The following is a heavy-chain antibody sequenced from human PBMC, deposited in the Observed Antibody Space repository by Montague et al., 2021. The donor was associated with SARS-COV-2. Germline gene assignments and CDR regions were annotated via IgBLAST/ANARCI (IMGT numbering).Heavy chain of an antibody. D-gene: IGHD2-2*01. CDR2: ISYDGSNK. CDR1: GFTFSSYG. V-gene: IGHV3-30*18. CDR3: AKDQGDCSSSRCFRGWTYYYYGMDV. Sequence: SLRLSCAASGFTFSSYGIHWVRQAPGKGLEWVAVISYDGSNKHYADSVXGRFTISRDNSKNTLYLQMNSLRAEDTAVYYCAKDQGDCSSSRCFRGWTYYYYGMDVWGQETTVTVSS. J-gene: IGHJ6*02.